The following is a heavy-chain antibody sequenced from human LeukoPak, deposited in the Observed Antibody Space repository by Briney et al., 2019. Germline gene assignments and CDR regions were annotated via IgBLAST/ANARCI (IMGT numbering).Heavy chain of an antibody. CDR2: IYYSGST. J-gene: IGHJ4*02. Sequence: SETLSLTCTVSGGSISSYYWSWIRQPPGKGLEWIGYIYYSGSTNYNPSLKSRVTISVDTSKNQFSLKLSSVTAADTAVYYCARLPSGSFDYWGQGTRVAVSS. V-gene: IGHV4-59*01. CDR1: GGSISSYY. D-gene: IGHD1-26*01. CDR3: ARLPSGSFDY.